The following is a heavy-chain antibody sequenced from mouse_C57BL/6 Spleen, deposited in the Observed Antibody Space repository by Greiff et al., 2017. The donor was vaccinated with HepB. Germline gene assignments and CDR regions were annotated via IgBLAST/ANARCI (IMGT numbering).Heavy chain of an antibody. CDR1: GYTFTSYW. J-gene: IGHJ1*03. CDR3: ARGYDYDVWYFDV. Sequence: QVQLKESGAELVMPGASVKLSCKASGYTFTSYWMHWVKQRPGQGLEWIGEIDPSDSYTNYNQKFKGKSTLTVDKSSSTAYMQLSSLTSEDSAVYYCARGYDYDVWYFDVWGTGTTVTVSS. V-gene: IGHV1-69*01. CDR2: IDPSDSYT. D-gene: IGHD2-4*01.